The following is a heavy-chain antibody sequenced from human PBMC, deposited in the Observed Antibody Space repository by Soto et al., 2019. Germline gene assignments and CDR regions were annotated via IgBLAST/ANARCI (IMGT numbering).Heavy chain of an antibody. CDR2: IYTSGST. V-gene: IGHV4-4*07. J-gene: IGHJ6*02. CDR3: ARDPVVATKNYYYYYGMDV. Sequence: KPSETLSLTCTVSGGSISSYYWSWIRQPAGKGLEWIGRIYTSGSTNYNPSLKSRVTMSVDTSKNQFSLKLSSVTAADTAVYYCARDPVVATKNYYYYYGMDVWGQGTTVTVYS. D-gene: IGHD2-15*01. CDR1: GGSISSYY.